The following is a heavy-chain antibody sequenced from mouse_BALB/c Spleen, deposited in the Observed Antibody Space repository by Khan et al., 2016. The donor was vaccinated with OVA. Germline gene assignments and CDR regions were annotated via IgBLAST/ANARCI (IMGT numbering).Heavy chain of an antibody. D-gene: IGHD1-1*01. CDR1: GFNIKDTY. CDR2: IDPANGDT. J-gene: IGHJ3*01. V-gene: IGHV14-3*02. Sequence: VRLQQSGAELVKPGASVKLSCTASGFNIKDTYIHWVKQRPEQGLEWIGRIDPANGDTKCDPKFQGKATIRSDTSSNTAYLQLSSLTSEDTAVYYCGRFVSHLYGSGWFAYWGQGTLVTVSA. CDR3: GRFVSHLYGSGWFAY.